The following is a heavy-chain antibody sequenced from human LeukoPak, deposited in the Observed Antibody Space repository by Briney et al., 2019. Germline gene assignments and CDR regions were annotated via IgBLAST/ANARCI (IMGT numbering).Heavy chain of an antibody. CDR2: ISMTSTYI. V-gene: IGHV3-21*01. Sequence: GGSLRLSCAASGFTFSAYDMNWVRQAPGKGLQWVSSISMTSTYINYADSFKGRFTISRDNANNSLYLQMNSLRADDTAIYYCARELWSGGSAAFGIWGLGTTVTVSS. J-gene: IGHJ3*02. CDR3: ARELWSGGSAAFGI. D-gene: IGHD3-3*01. CDR1: GFTFSAYD.